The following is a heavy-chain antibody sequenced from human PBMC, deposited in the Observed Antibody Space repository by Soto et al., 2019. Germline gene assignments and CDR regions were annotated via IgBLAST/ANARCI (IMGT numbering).Heavy chain of an antibody. V-gene: IGHV1-69*13. CDR1: GGTFSSYA. CDR3: ARRNLDHQYYYYYGMDV. J-gene: IGHJ6*02. Sequence: ASVKVSCKSSGGTFSSYAISWVRQAPGQGLEWMGGIIPIFGTANYAQKFQCRVTITADESTSTAYMELSSLRSEDTAVYYCARRNLDHQYYYYYGMDVWGQGTTVNVSS. D-gene: IGHD1-1*01. CDR2: IIPIFGTA.